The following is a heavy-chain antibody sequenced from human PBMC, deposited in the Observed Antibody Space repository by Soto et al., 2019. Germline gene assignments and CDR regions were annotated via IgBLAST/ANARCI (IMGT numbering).Heavy chain of an antibody. CDR3: ARDPPAVASLDY. D-gene: IGHD6-19*01. J-gene: IGHJ4*02. CDR1: GFTFSSYA. CDR2: ISYDGSNK. Sequence: GGSLRLSCAGSGFTFSSYAMHWVRQAPGKGLEWVAVISYDGSNKYYADSVKGRFTISRDNSKNTLYLQMNSLRAEDTAVYYCARDPPAVASLDYWGQGTLVTVSS. V-gene: IGHV3-30-3*01.